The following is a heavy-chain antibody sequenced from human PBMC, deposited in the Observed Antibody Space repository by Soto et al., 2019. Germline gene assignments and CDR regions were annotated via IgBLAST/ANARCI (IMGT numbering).Heavy chain of an antibody. V-gene: IGHV3-30-3*01. CDR1: GFTLSSYV. D-gene: IGHD6-19*01. CDR2: ISYAGNDN. CDR3: ARDRQQWLEPAGGALPF. J-gene: IGHJ3*01. Sequence: QVQLVESGGGVVQPGRSLRLSCAASGFTLSSYVMHWVRQAPGKGLEWVARISYAGNDNYYADSVKGRFTISRDNSKKTLYLQMTRLRADDTDVYYCARDRQQWLEPAGGALPFWGQGTMVIVSS.